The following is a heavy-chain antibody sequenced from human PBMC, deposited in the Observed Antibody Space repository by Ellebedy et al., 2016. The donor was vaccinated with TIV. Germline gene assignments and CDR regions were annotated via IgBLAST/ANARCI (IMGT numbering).Heavy chain of an antibody. Sequence: MPSETLSLSCTVSGGSISSSSYYWGWIRQPPGKGLEWIGYIYHSGSTYYSPSLKSRVTISVDRSKNQFSLKLSSVTAADTAVYYCARGGYSYGYLDYWGQGTLVTVSS. V-gene: IGHV4-30-2*01. CDR2: IYHSGST. CDR1: GGSISSSSYY. CDR3: ARGGYSYGYLDY. D-gene: IGHD5-18*01. J-gene: IGHJ4*02.